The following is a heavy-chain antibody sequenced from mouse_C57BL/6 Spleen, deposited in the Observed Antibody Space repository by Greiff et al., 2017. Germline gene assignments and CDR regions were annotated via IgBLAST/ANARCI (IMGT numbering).Heavy chain of an antibody. CDR2: ISSGSSTI. J-gene: IGHJ1*03. CDR1: GFTFSDYG. V-gene: IGHV5-17*01. Sequence: EVQRVESGGGLVKPGGSLKLSCAASGFTFSDYGMHWVRQAPEKGLEWVAYISSGSSTIYYADTVKGRFTISRDNAKNTLFLQMTSLRSEDTAMYYCATYGSSVAGYFDVWGTGTTVTVSS. D-gene: IGHD1-1*01. CDR3: ATYGSSVAGYFDV.